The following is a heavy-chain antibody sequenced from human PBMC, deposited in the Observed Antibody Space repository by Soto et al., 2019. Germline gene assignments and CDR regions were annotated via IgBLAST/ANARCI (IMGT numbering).Heavy chain of an antibody. CDR3: ARSSGGNFGIILEGSNWFDP. D-gene: IGHD3-3*01. CDR1: GDTFTSYY. J-gene: IGHJ5*02. Sequence: QVQLVQSGAEVKRPGASVKVSCKAPGDTFTSYYLNWVRQAPGQGLEWMGVINPHGGSTKYAQKFQGRITMTRDPSRSTVYMDLSSLRSDDTAIYYCARSSGGNFGIILEGSNWFDPWGQGTLVTVSS. CDR2: INPHGGST. V-gene: IGHV1-46*01.